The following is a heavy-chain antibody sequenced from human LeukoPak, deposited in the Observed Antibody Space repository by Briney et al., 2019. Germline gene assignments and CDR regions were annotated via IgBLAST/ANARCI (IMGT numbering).Heavy chain of an antibody. Sequence: ASVKLSCKASGYTFTSYDINWVRQVTGQGLEWMGWMNPNSGKTGYAQKFQGRVTMTRNTSISTAYMELSSLRSEDTAVYYCARGLRWRWLQSYFDYWGQGTLVTVSS. D-gene: IGHD5-24*01. CDR3: ARGLRWRWLQSYFDY. CDR2: MNPNSGKT. J-gene: IGHJ4*02. V-gene: IGHV1-8*01. CDR1: GYTFTSYD.